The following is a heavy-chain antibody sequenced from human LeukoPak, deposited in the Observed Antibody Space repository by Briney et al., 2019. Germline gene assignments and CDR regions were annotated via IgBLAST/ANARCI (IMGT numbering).Heavy chain of an antibody. CDR1: GFTFDDYA. D-gene: IGHD3-22*01. V-gene: IGHV3-9*01. Sequence: PGGSLRLSCAASGFTFDDYAMHWVRQAPGKGLEWVSGISWNSGSIGYADSVKGRFTISRDNAKNSLYLQMNSLRAEDTALYYCAKGPSYYYDSSGLYFQHWGQGTLVTVSS. J-gene: IGHJ1*01. CDR2: ISWNSGSI. CDR3: AKGPSYYYDSSGLYFQH.